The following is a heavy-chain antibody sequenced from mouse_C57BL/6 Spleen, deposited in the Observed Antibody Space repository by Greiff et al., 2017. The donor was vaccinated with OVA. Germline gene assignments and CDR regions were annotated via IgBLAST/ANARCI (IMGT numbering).Heavy chain of an antibody. Sequence: QVQLQQSGAELVRPGASVKLSCKASGYTFTDYYINWVKQRPGQGLEWIARIYPGSGNTYYNEKFKGKATLTAEKSSSTAYMQLSSLTSEDSAVYFCARSRTTVVAFDYWGQGTTLTVSS. J-gene: IGHJ2*01. V-gene: IGHV1-76*01. CDR2: IYPGSGNT. CDR1: GYTFTDYY. CDR3: ARSRTTVVAFDY. D-gene: IGHD1-1*01.